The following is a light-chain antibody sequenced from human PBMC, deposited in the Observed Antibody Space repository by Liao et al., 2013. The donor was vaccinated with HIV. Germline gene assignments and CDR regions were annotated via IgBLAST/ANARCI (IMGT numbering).Light chain of an antibody. V-gene: IGLV3-1*01. CDR1: KLGNRY. J-gene: IGLJ1*01. CDR3: HVWDSNTEV. Sequence: SYELTQAPSVSVSPGQTASITCSGDKLGNRYTCWYQQKPGRAPVLVIYNDGNRPSGIPERFSASNSGNTATLTISRVEAGDEADYYCHVWDSNTEVFGTGTKVTVL. CDR2: NDG.